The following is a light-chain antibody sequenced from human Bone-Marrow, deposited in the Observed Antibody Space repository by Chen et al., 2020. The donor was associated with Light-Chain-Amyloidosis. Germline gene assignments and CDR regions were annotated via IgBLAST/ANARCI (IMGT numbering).Light chain of an antibody. J-gene: IGLJ3*02. CDR1: SGSIATNY. CDR3: ESDQGRSKGV. V-gene: IGLV6-57*01. Sequence: NFMLTQPHSVSESPGKTVIISCTRSSGSIATNYVQWYQQRPGSSPITVIYEDDQIPSGVPERFCSYRDRSSKAASDTVSGRKTEDEADYDCESDQGRSKGVVGGGTKLTVL. CDR2: EDD.